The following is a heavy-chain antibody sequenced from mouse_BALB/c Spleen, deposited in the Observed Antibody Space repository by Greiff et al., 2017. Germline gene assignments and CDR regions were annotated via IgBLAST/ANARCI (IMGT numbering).Heavy chain of an antibody. J-gene: IGHJ3*01. CDR3: VRHDWDEAWFAY. V-gene: IGHV10S3*01. Sequence: VKDRFTISRDDSQSMLYLQMNNLKTEDTAMYYCVRHDWDEAWFAYWGQGTLVTVSA. D-gene: IGHD4-1*01.